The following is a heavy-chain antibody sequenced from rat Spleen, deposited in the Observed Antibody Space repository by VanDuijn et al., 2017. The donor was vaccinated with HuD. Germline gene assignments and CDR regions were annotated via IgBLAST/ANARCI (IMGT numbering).Heavy chain of an antibody. J-gene: IGHJ2*01. V-gene: IGHV5-31*01. CDR3: VRQGYLRDWYFDF. D-gene: IGHD2-5*01. CDR2: ISPSGGST. Sequence: EVQLVESGGGLVQPGGSLKLSCVASGFTFNNYWMTWIRQAPGKGLEWVASISPSGGSTYYRDSVKGRFTISRDNGKSILYLQMDSLKSEDMATYYCVRQGYLRDWYFDFWGQGVMVTVSS. CDR1: GFTFNNYW.